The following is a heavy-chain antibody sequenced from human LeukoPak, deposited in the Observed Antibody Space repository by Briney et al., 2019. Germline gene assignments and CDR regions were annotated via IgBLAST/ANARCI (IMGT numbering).Heavy chain of an antibody. CDR2: IYYSGST. Sequence: SETLSLTRTVSGGSISSGGHFWSWIRQHPGKGLEWIGYIYYSGSTYYNPSLKSRVTISVDTSKNQFSLKLSSVTAADTAIYYCARFPTWNDAFDIWGQGTMVTVSS. V-gene: IGHV4-31*03. CDR3: ARFPTWNDAFDI. CDR1: GGSISSGGHF. D-gene: IGHD1-1*01. J-gene: IGHJ3*02.